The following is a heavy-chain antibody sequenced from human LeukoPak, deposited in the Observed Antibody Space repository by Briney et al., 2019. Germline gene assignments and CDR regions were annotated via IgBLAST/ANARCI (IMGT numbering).Heavy chain of an antibody. CDR3: ARENSSFDL. V-gene: IGHV1-2*02. CDR1: GYTFTGNY. J-gene: IGHJ2*01. Sequence: ASVKVSCKASGYTFTGNYMHWVRQAPGQGLEWMGRINPDSGGSNYAQKFQGRVTMTRDTSIGTAYMEVSRLGSDDTAVYYCARENSSFDLWGRGTLVTVSS. D-gene: IGHD6-13*01. CDR2: INPDSGGS.